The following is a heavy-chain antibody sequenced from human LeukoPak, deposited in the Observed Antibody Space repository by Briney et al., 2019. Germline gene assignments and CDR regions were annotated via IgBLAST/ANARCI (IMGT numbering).Heavy chain of an antibody. CDR3: ARDLATADGVDY. V-gene: IGHV3-20*04. D-gene: IGHD1-26*01. J-gene: IGHJ4*02. CDR2: INWNGGST. CDR1: GFTFDGYG. Sequence: AGGSLRLSCAASGFTFDGYGISWVRQAPGKGLEWVSGINWNGGSTGYADSVKGRFTISRDNAKNSLYLQMNSLRAEDTALYYCARDLATADGVDYWGQGTLVTVSS.